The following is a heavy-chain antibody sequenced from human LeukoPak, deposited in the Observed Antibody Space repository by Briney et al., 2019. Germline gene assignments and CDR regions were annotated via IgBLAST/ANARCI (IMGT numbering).Heavy chain of an antibody. J-gene: IGHJ6*02. Sequence: PGGSLRLSCAASGFTFSSYSMNWVRQAPGKGLEWASSISSSSSYIYYADSVKGRFTISRDNAKNSLYLQMNSLRAEDTAVYYCARVPVVVVVAATGSYGMDVWGQGTTVTVSS. CDR3: ARVPVVVVVAATGSYGMDV. D-gene: IGHD2-15*01. CDR2: ISSSSSYI. CDR1: GFTFSSYS. V-gene: IGHV3-21*01.